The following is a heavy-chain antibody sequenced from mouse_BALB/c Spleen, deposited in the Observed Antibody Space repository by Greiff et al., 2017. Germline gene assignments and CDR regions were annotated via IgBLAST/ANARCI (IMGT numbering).Heavy chain of an antibody. CDR2: IYPGNSDT. CDR1: GYTFTSYW. Sequence: VQLQQSGPVLARPGASVKMSCKASGYTFTSYWMHWVKQRPGQGLEWIGAIYPGNSDTSYNQKFKGKAKLTAVTSTSTAYVELSSLTNEDSAVLYCSSYTCYAMDCWGQGTAVSVSS. V-gene: IGHV1-5*01. D-gene: IGHD2-12*01. J-gene: IGHJ4*01. CDR3: SSYTCYAMDC.